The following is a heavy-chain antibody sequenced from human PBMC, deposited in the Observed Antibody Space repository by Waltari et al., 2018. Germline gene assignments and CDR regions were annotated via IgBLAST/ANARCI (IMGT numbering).Heavy chain of an antibody. CDR1: GYTFPSYV. V-gene: IGHV1-8*02. Sequence: QVQLVQSGAEVKKPGASVKVSCQASGYTFPSYVINWVRQPTGQGLEWMGWMNPNSGNTGYAQKFQGRVTMTRNTSISTAYMELSSLRSEDTAVYYCATRWHYDFWSGRTDVWGQGTTVTVSS. D-gene: IGHD3-3*01. J-gene: IGHJ6*02. CDR3: ATRWHYDFWSGRTDV. CDR2: MNPNSGNT.